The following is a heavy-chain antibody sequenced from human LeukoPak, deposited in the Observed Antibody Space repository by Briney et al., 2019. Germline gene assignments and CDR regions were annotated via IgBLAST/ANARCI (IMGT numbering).Heavy chain of an antibody. Sequence: GGSLRLSCAASGFTFSSYSMNWVRQAPGKGLEWLSSIGSTGAYIFHADSVKGRFTISRDNAKNSLYLQMNSLRAEDTAIYYCARDRWELLRSVDYWGQGTLVTVSS. CDR2: IGSTGAYI. V-gene: IGHV3-21*01. J-gene: IGHJ4*02. CDR3: ARDRWELLRSVDY. CDR1: GFTFSSYS. D-gene: IGHD2-15*01.